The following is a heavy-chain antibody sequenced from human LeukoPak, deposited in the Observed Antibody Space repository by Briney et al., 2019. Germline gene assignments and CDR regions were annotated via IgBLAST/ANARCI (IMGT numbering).Heavy chain of an antibody. Sequence: GGSLRLSCAASGFTFSSYAMSWVRQAPGKGLEWVSGFRGSGGSTHYADSVKGRFTISRDNSKNTLYLQMNSLRAEDTAVYYCAKALRVGAVDNWYFDLWGRGTLVTVSS. CDR2: FRGSGGST. CDR1: GFTFSSYA. CDR3: AKALRVGAVDNWYFDL. D-gene: IGHD6-19*01. J-gene: IGHJ2*01. V-gene: IGHV3-23*01.